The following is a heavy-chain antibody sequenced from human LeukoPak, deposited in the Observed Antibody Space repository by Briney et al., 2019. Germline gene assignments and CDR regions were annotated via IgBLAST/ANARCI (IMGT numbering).Heavy chain of an antibody. CDR2: IYTSGST. Sequence: SQTLSLTCTVSGGSISSGSYYWSWIRQPAGKGLEWVGRIYTSGSTNYNPSLKSRVTISVDTSKNHSSLKLCSVTAADTAVYYCARAKEKIAVAGNYYYYMDVWGKGTTVTVSS. D-gene: IGHD6-19*01. CDR3: ARAKEKIAVAGNYYYYMDV. J-gene: IGHJ6*03. CDR1: GGSISSGSYY. V-gene: IGHV4-61*02.